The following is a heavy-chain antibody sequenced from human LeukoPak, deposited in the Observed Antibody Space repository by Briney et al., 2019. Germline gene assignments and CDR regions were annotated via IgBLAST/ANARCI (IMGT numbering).Heavy chain of an antibody. V-gene: IGHV3-21*04. CDR1: GFTFSDYS. J-gene: IGHJ5*02. D-gene: IGHD3-10*01. Sequence: GGSLRLSCAASGFTFSDYSMTWVRQAPGKGLEWVSSISRSSSYIYYADSVKGRFTISRDNARNSLYLQMNSLRAEDTAVYYCARTPGFGDNWFDPWGQGTLVTVSS. CDR2: ISRSSSYI. CDR3: ARTPGFGDNWFDP.